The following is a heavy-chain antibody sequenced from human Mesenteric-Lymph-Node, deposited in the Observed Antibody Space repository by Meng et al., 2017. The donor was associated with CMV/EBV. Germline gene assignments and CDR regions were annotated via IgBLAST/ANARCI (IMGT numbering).Heavy chain of an antibody. V-gene: IGHV3-66*02. CDR1: RFTVSSNY. D-gene: IGHD5-12*01. CDR2: LYSNGIT. J-gene: IGHJ6*02. CDR3: ASETSHRWINYYYYGMDV. Sequence: GGSLRLSCAASRFTVSSNYMTSVRQAPGKGLEWVSVLYSNGITDYADSVKGRFTISRDKSTNTLYLQMNSLRPEDTAIYYCASETSHRWINYYYYGMDVWGQGTTVTVSS.